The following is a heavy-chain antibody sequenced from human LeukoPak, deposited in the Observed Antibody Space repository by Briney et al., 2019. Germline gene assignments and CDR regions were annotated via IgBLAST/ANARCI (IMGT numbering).Heavy chain of an antibody. CDR3: ASTPEVGY. J-gene: IGHJ4*02. Sequence: SETLSLTCTVSGVSISSITDYWDWIRQPAGKGLEWIGRIYTSGSTNYNPSLKSRVTMSVDTSKNQFSLKLSSVTAADTAVYYCASTPEVGYWGQGTLVTVSS. CDR1: GVSISSITDY. V-gene: IGHV4-61*02. CDR2: IYTSGST.